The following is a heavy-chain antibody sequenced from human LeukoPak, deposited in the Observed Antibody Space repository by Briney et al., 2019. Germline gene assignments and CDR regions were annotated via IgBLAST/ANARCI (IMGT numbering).Heavy chain of an antibody. CDR3: ARDLTHDFWSGLGY. J-gene: IGHJ4*02. V-gene: IGHV4-59*01. CDR2: IYYTGST. CDR1: GGSISSYY. Sequence: ASETLSLTCTVSGGSISSYYWSWIRQPPGKGLEWIGYIYYTGSTNYNPSLKSRVTISVDTSKNQFSLKLSSVTAADTAVYYCARDLTHDFWSGLGYWGQGTLVTVSS. D-gene: IGHD3-3*01.